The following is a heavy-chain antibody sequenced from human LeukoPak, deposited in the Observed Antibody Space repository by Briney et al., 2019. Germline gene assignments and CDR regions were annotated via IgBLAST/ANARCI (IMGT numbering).Heavy chain of an antibody. CDR1: GGSFSGYY. J-gene: IGHJ4*02. CDR3: ARGLFDYFDY. V-gene: IGHV4-34*01. CDR2: INHSGST. Sequence: PSETLSLTCAVYGGSFSGYYWGWIRQPPGKGLEWIGEINHSGSTNYNPSLKSRVTISVDTSKNQFSLKLSSVTAADTAAYYCARGLFDYFDYWGQGTLVTVSS.